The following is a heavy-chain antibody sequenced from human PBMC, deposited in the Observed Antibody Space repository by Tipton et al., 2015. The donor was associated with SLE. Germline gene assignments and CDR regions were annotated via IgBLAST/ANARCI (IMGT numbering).Heavy chain of an antibody. CDR3: ARDDRVVVVPAAMGFLYGMDV. CDR1: GGSISSSHW. Sequence: TLSLTCAVSGGSISSSHWWTWVRQPPGKGLEWIGEINHSGSTNYNPSLKSRVTISVDTSKNQFSLKLSSVTAADTAVYYCARDDRVVVVPAAMGFLYGMDVWGQGTTVTVSS. J-gene: IGHJ6*02. CDR2: INHSGST. V-gene: IGHV4-4*02. D-gene: IGHD2-2*01.